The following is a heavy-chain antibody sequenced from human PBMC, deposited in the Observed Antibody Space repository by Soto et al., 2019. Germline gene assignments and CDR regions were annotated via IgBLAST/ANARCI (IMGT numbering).Heavy chain of an antibody. D-gene: IGHD2-2*01. Sequence: ETLSVTGAVSGGSICSSNWWSWVSQPTGKGLYWIGEIYRSGSGNCNPSLKSRVTLSVDKSKNQFYLKRSSLTAAGTAVDYCARDLLRTSGWFDRWGQGTLVPVSS. CDR2: IYRSGSG. CDR3: ARDLLRTSGWFDR. V-gene: IGHV4-4*02. J-gene: IGHJ5*02. CDR1: GGSICSSNW.